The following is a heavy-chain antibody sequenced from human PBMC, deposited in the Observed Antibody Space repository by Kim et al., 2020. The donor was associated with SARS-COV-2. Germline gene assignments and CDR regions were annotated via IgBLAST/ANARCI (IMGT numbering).Heavy chain of an antibody. D-gene: IGHD3-9*01. CDR3: ARGHYDILTGARITANYYYYYYGMDV. Sequence: GGSLRLSCAASGFTFSSYWMSWVRQAPGKGLEWVANIKQDGSEKYYVDSVKGRFTISRDNAKNSLYLQMNSLRAEDTAVYYCARGHYDILTGARITANYYYYYYGMDVWGQGTTVTVSS. J-gene: IGHJ6*02. CDR2: IKQDGSEK. V-gene: IGHV3-7*01. CDR1: GFTFSSYW.